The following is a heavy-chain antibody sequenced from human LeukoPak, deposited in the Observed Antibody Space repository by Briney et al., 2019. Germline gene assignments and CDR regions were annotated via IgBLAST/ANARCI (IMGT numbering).Heavy chain of an antibody. CDR3: AKDGVRYYDILTVYPNTARYYYYYMDV. D-gene: IGHD3-9*01. J-gene: IGHJ6*03. CDR1: GFTFSSYT. CDR2: IIGSGHNT. V-gene: IGHV3-23*01. Sequence: GGSLTLSCAASGFTFSSYTMSWVRQAPGKALEWVSAIIGSGHNTYYADSVKGRFTISRDNSKNTLYLQMNSLRAEATAVYYCAKDGVRYYDILTVYPNTARYYYYYMDVWGKGTTVTVSS.